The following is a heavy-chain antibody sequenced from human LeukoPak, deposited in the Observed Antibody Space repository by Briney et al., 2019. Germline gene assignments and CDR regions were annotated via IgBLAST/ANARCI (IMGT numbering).Heavy chain of an antibody. D-gene: IGHD3-3*01. J-gene: IGHJ6*03. CDR3: ARVEVRGLRFLEWTLWGPYYYYYYMDV. Sequence: PSETLSLTCTVSGYSISSGYYWGWIRQPPGKGLEWIGSIYHSGSTYYNPSLKSRVTISVDTSKNQFSLKLSSVTAADTAVYYCARVEVRGLRFLEWTLWGPYYYYYYMDVWGKGTTVTVSS. V-gene: IGHV4-38-2*02. CDR2: IYHSGST. CDR1: GYSISSGYY.